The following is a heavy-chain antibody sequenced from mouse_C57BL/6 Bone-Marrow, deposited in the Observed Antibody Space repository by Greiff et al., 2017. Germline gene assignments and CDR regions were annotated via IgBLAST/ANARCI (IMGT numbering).Heavy chain of an antibody. CDR2: ISSGSSTI. CDR1: GFTFSDYG. J-gene: IGHJ1*03. V-gene: IGHV5-17*01. CDR3: AMPPPSCDGDVGYLYV. D-gene: IGHD2-3*01. Sequence: EVQLVESGGGLVKPGGSLTLSCAASGFTFSDYGMHWVRQAPEKGLEWVAYISSGSSTIYYADTVKGRFTISRVNAKNTLSLQMTSLRSEDTAMLYCAMPPPSCDGDVGYLYVGGTGTTVTVSS.